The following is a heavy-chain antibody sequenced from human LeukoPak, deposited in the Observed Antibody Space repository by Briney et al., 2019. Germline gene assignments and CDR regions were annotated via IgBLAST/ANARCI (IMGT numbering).Heavy chain of an antibody. V-gene: IGHV4-34*01. Sequence: PSETLSLTCAVYGGSFSGYYWSWIRQPPGKGLEWIGEINHSGSTNYNPSLKSRVTISVDTSKNQFSLKLSSVTAADTAVYYCAGGKITLGSWYGFRNDAFDIWGQGTMVTVSS. J-gene: IGHJ3*02. CDR1: GGSFSGYY. D-gene: IGHD6-13*01. CDR2: INHSGST. CDR3: AGGKITLGSWYGFRNDAFDI.